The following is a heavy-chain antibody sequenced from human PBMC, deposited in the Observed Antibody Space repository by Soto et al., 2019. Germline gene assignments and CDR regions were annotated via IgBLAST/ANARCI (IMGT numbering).Heavy chain of an antibody. V-gene: IGHV3-53*04. J-gene: IGHJ6*02. CDR2: IYSGGST. D-gene: IGHD6-13*01. CDR3: ARALRIAAAGAYYYDGMDV. Sequence: EVQLVESGGGLVQPGGSLRLSCAASGFTVSSNHMSWVRQAPGKGLEWVSVIYSGGSTYYADSVKGRFTISRHNSKNPLYLQMNSLRAEDTAVYYCARALRIAAAGAYYYDGMDVWGQGTTVTVSS. CDR1: GFTVSSNH.